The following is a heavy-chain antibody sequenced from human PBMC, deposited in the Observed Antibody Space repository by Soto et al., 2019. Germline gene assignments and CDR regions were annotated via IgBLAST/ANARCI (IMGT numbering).Heavy chain of an antibody. CDR2: ISSSGSTI. Sequence: GGSLRLSCAASGFTFSDYYMSWIRQAPGKGLEWVSYISSSGSTIYYADSVKGRFTISRDNAKNSLYLQMNSLRAEDTAAYYCARAEHGDYTEYFQHWGQGTLVTVSS. CDR1: GFTFSDYY. J-gene: IGHJ1*01. D-gene: IGHD4-17*01. CDR3: ARAEHGDYTEYFQH. V-gene: IGHV3-11*01.